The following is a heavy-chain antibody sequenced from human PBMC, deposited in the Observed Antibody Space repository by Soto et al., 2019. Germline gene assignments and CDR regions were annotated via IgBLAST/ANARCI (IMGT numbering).Heavy chain of an antibody. D-gene: IGHD6-13*01. CDR1: GFTFSSYA. J-gene: IGHJ4*02. Sequence: GESLRLSCAASGFTFSSYAMSWVRQAPGKGLEWVSAISGSGDSTYYADSVKGRFTISRDNSKNTLYLQMNSLRAEDTAVYYCASTSSSWGLDYFDYWGQGTLVTVSS. V-gene: IGHV3-23*01. CDR2: ISGSGDST. CDR3: ASTSSSWGLDYFDY.